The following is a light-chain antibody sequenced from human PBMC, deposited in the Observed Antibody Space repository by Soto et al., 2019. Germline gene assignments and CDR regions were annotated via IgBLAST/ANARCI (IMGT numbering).Light chain of an antibody. CDR1: QSVSTY. J-gene: IGKJ5*01. V-gene: IGKV3-11*01. Sequence: EIVLTQSPGTLSLPPGERATLSCRASQSVSTYLAWYQQKPGQAPRLLIYDASNRATGIPARFSGSGSGTDFTLTISSLEPEDFAVYYCQQRSNWITFGQGTRLEIK. CDR2: DAS. CDR3: QQRSNWIT.